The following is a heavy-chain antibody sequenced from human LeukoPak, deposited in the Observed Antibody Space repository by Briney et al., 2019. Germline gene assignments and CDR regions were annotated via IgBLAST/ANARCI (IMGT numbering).Heavy chain of an antibody. CDR2: IYYSGST. D-gene: IGHD3-22*01. Sequence: SETLSLTCAVYGGSFSGYYWSWIRQPPGKGLEWIGYIYYSGSTYYNPSLKSRVTISVDTSKNQFSLKLSSVTAADTAVYYCARGYDSFFGYWGQGTLVTVSS. V-gene: IGHV4-34*09. CDR3: ARGYDSFFGY. CDR1: GGSFSGYY. J-gene: IGHJ4*02.